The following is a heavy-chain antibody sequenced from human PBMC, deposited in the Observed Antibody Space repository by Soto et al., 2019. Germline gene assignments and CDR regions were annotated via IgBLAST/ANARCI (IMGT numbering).Heavy chain of an antibody. J-gene: IGHJ5*02. CDR2: INAGNGNT. CDR1: GYTFTSYA. V-gene: IGHV1-3*01. CDR3: ARDGGGSGSGWYFWFDP. D-gene: IGHD6-19*01. Sequence: QVQLVQSGAEVKKPGASVKVSCKASGYTFTSYAMHWVRQAPGQRLEWMGWINAGNGNTKYSQKFQGRVTITRDTPARTANMELSSLRSEDTAVYYCARDGGGSGSGWYFWFDPWGQGTLVTVSS.